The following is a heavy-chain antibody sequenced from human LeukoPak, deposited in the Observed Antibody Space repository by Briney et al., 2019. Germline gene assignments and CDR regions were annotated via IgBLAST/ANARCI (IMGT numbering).Heavy chain of an antibody. CDR2: IRYDGSNK. J-gene: IGHJ5*02. Sequence: GGSLRLSCAASGFTFSSYGMRWVRQAPGKGLEWVTYIRYDGSNKYYVDSLKGRFTISRDNSKNTLYLQMNSLRAEDTAVYYCAKDHSGYVQFSNWFDPWGQGTLVTVSS. V-gene: IGHV3-30*02. CDR3: AKDHSGYVQFSNWFDP. CDR1: GFTFSSYG. D-gene: IGHD5-12*01.